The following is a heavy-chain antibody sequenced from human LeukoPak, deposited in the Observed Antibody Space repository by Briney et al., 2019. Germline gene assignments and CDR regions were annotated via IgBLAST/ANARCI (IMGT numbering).Heavy chain of an antibody. V-gene: IGHV3-74*01. J-gene: IGHJ4*02. D-gene: IGHD6-19*01. Sequence: GGSLRLSCAASGFTFSNAWMHWVRQAPGKGLVWVSRINSDGSSTSYADSVKGRFTISRDNAKNTLYLQMNSLRAEDTAVYYCARDWEGSGWFDYWGQGTLVTVSS. CDR2: INSDGSST. CDR1: GFTFSNAW. CDR3: ARDWEGSGWFDY.